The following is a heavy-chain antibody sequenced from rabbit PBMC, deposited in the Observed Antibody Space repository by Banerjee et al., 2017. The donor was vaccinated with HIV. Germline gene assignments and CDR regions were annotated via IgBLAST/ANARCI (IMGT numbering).Heavy chain of an antibody. Sequence: QEQLEESGGGLVKPEGSLTLTCTASGFSFSNKYVMCWVRQAPGKGLEWIACINTSSGNTVYASWAKGRFTISKSTSLNTVDLKMTSLTAADTATYFCARSTTYSQIINLWGPGTLVTVS. D-gene: IGHD7-1*01. CDR1: GFSFSNKYV. CDR3: ARSTTYSQIINL. CDR2: INTSSGNT. J-gene: IGHJ4*01. V-gene: IGHV1S43*01.